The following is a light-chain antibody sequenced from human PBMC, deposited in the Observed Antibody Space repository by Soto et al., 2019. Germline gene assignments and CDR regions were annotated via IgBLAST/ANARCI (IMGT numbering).Light chain of an antibody. CDR3: CSYAGSYTEV. Sequence: QSALTQARSVSGSPGQSVTISCTGTSSDVGDYNYVSWYQQHPGKAPKLMIYDVSKRPSGVPDRFSGSKSGNTASLTISGLQAEDEADYYCCSYAGSYTEVFGGGTKLTVL. CDR1: SSDVGDYNY. J-gene: IGLJ2*01. V-gene: IGLV2-11*01. CDR2: DVS.